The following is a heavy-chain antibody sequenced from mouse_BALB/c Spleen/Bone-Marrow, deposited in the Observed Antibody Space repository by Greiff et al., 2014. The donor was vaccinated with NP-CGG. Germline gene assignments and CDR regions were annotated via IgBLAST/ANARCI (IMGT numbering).Heavy chain of an antibody. Sequence: VKLVESGPGLVAPSQSLSITCTVSGFSLTNYGVHWVRRPPGKGLEWLGVIWADGSTNYNSALMSRLSISKDNSKSQVFFKMNSLQTDDTAMYYCARITTATGAMDYWGQGTSVTVSS. J-gene: IGHJ4*01. CDR3: ARITTATGAMDY. CDR1: GFSLTNYG. D-gene: IGHD1-2*01. CDR2: IWADGST. V-gene: IGHV2-9*02.